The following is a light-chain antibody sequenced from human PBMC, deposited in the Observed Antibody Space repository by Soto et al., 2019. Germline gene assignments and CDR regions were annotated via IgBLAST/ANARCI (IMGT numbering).Light chain of an antibody. CDR1: ESVSSNY. J-gene: IGKJ1*01. V-gene: IGKV3-20*01. CDR2: RSS. Sequence: EVLLTQSPGTLSVSPGERATLSCRASESVSSNYFVWYQQKPGQAPRLLLYRSSTRASGVPERFSGSVSGTDFPLTTSRLEPEDFAVYYCQQCDRSPWTFGQGTTVEI. CDR3: QQCDRSPWT.